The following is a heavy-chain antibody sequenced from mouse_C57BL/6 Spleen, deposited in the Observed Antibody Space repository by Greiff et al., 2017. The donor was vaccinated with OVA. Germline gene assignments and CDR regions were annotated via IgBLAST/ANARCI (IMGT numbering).Heavy chain of an antibody. Sequence: QVQLQQPGAELVKPGASVKMSCKASGYTFTSYWLPWVKQRPGQGLEWIGDIYPGSGSTNYNEKFKSKATLTVDTSSSTAYMQLSSLTSEDSAVYYCARTPHYYCSFAYWGQGTLVTVSA. CDR1: GYTFTSYW. CDR2: IYPGSGST. V-gene: IGHV1-55*01. J-gene: IGHJ3*01. CDR3: ARTPHYYCSFAY. D-gene: IGHD1-1*01.